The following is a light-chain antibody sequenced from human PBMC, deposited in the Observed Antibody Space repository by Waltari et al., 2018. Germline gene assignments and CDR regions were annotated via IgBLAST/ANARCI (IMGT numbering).Light chain of an antibody. CDR3: QAWDTSINV. J-gene: IGLJ6*01. CDR1: KLGDTY. CDR2: QDN. V-gene: IGLV3-1*01. Sequence: SYELTQPPSVSVSPGQTARITCSGAKLGDTYACWYQQKPGQSPVLVIYQDNKRPSGIPERFSGSNSGNTATLTISGTQAMDEADYYCQAWDTSINVFGSGTKVTVL.